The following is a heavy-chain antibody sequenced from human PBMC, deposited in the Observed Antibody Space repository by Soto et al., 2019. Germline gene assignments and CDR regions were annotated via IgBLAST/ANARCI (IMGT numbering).Heavy chain of an antibody. V-gene: IGHV5-51*01. CDR1: GYSFTSYW. CDR2: IYPGDSDT. CDR3: ARGHPLVSWRVEYFDY. J-gene: IGHJ4*02. Sequence: PGESLKISCKGSGYSFTSYWIGWVRQMPGKGLEWMGIIYPGDSDTRYSPSFQGQVTISADKSISTAYLQWSSLKASDTAMYYYARGHPLVSWRVEYFDYWGQGTLVTVSS. D-gene: IGHD6-19*01.